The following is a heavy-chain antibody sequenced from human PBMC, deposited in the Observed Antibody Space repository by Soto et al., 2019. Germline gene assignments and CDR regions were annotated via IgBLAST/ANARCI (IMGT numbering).Heavy chain of an antibody. CDR2: TYYRSKWYN. J-gene: IGHJ5*02. CDR1: GDXVSSNSGA. V-gene: IGHV6-1*01. Sequence: QXLSLTCAISGDXVSSNSGAWNWIRQSPSRGLEWLGRTYYRSKWYNDYSVSVKSRITINPDTSKNQFSLQLNSVTPEDTAVYYCARVGRRNSYGHLFAPWGQGTLATVSS. D-gene: IGHD5-18*01. CDR3: ARVGRRNSYGHLFAP.